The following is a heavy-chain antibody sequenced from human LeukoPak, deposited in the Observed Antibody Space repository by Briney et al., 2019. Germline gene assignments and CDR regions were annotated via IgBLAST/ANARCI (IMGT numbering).Heavy chain of an antibody. CDR1: GFTFNNYW. V-gene: IGHV3-23*01. J-gene: IGHJ4*02. CDR3: AGNSSGWGFFNY. Sequence: GGSLRLSCTASGFTFNNYWMHWVRQAPGKGLECVSGISGRGDSTYYADSVKGRFTISRDNSKNTLYLQMNSLRAEDTAVYYCAGNSSGWGFFNYWGQGTLVTVSS. CDR2: ISGRGDST. D-gene: IGHD6-19*01.